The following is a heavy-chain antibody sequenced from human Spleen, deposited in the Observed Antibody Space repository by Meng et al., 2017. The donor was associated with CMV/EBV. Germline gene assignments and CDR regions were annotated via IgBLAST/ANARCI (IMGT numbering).Heavy chain of an antibody. Sequence: GGSLRLSCAASGFTFSSYAMHWVRQAPGKGLEWVAVISYDGSNKYYADSVRGRFTFSRDNSKNTLYVQMNSLRPEDTAIYYCAKGAWDSSSSSFDYWGQGTLVTVSS. V-gene: IGHV3-30*04. CDR3: AKGAWDSSSSSFDY. CDR2: ISYDGSNK. CDR1: GFTFSSYA. J-gene: IGHJ4*02. D-gene: IGHD6-6*01.